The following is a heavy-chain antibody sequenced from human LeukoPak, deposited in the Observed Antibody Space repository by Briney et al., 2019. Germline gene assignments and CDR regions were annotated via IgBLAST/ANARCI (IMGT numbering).Heavy chain of an antibody. CDR2: ISGSGGST. V-gene: IGHV3-23*01. Sequence: GGSLRLSCAASGFTFSSYVMSWVRQAPGKGLEWVSAISGSGGSTYYADSVKGRFTISRDNPKNTLYLQMNSLRAEDTAVYYCAKDWRRGYSYGFDYWGQGTLVTVSS. CDR3: AKDWRRGYSYGFDY. CDR1: GFTFSSYV. D-gene: IGHD5-18*01. J-gene: IGHJ4*02.